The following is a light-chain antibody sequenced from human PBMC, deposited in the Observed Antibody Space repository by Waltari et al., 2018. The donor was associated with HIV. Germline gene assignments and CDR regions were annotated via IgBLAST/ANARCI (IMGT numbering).Light chain of an antibody. V-gene: IGKV1-39*01. Sequence: DIQMTQSPSSLSASLGDRVTITCRTSQNITTSLNWYQHKSGKAPKVLLYGASNLQSGVPPRFSGSGSGTHFALSISGLQPEDCATYFCQQSYNGPVTFGQGTRLDLK. CDR1: QNITTS. J-gene: IGKJ5*01. CDR2: GAS. CDR3: QQSYNGPVT.